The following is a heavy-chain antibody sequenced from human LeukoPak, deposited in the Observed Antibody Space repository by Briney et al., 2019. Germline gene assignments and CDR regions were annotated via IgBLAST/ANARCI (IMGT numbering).Heavy chain of an antibody. CDR1: GGSISSYY. V-gene: IGHV4-4*07. J-gene: IGHJ3*02. Sequence: SETLSLTCTVSGGSISSYYWSWIRQPAGKGLEWIGRIYTSGSTNYNPSLKSRVTMSVDTSKNQFSLKLSSVTAADTAVYYCARLGALRMETELMIVVVNDAFDIWGQGTMVTVSS. CDR3: ARLGALRMETELMIVVVNDAFDI. CDR2: IYTSGST. D-gene: IGHD3-22*01.